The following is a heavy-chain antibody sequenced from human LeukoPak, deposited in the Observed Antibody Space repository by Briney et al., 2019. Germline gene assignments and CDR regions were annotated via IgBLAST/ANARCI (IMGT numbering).Heavy chain of an antibody. CDR2: ISGSGGST. CDR3: AKVLPYSSSWYEDY. J-gene: IGHJ4*02. Sequence: GGFLRLSCAASGFTFSSYAMSWVRQAPGKGLEWVSAISGSGGSTYYADSVKGRFTISRDNSKNTLYLQMNSLRAEDTAVYYCAKVLPYSSSWYEDYWGQGTLVTVSS. D-gene: IGHD6-13*01. V-gene: IGHV3-23*01. CDR1: GFTFSSYA.